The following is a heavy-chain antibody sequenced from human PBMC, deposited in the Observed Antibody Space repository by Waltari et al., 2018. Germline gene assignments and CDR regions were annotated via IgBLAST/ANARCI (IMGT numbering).Heavy chain of an antibody. CDR2: LYHAGNT. J-gene: IGHJ6*02. V-gene: IGHV3-53*01. Sequence: EVQLVESGGHLIQPGGSLRLSCAASSFNVSSYYMNWVRQGPGKGLEWVSILYHAGNTYYADSVKGRFTFSRDNSKNTLYLQMNSLRAEDTAVYYCARGNTKYGMDVWGQGTTVTVSS. D-gene: IGHD3-10*01. CDR1: SFNVSSYY. CDR3: ARGNTKYGMDV.